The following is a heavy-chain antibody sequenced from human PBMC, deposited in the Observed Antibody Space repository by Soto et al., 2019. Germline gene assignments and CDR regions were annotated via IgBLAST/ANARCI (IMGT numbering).Heavy chain of an antibody. V-gene: IGHV1-24*01. CDR3: AADRKIVGTIGAFDF. CDR2: SAPEQGEP. CDR1: ENTLTELT. Sequence: QVQLVQSGAEVRKPGASVRVSCKVPENTLTELTIDWLRQAPGKGLEWMAHSAPEQGEPVYPQKFQGRVSMTEDPSTDTAYLELTSRRFEDTAVYFCAADRKIVGTIGAFDFWGQGTLVTVSS. J-gene: IGHJ4*02. D-gene: IGHD1-26*01.